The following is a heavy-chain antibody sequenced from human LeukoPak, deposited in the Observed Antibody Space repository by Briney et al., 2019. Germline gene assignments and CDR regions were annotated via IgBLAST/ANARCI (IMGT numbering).Heavy chain of an antibody. CDR3: SVITFGGVIVIDY. D-gene: IGHD3-16*02. V-gene: IGHV3-15*01. CDR2: IKSKTDGGTT. J-gene: IGHJ4*02. Sequence: GGSLRLSCAASGFTFSNAWMSWVRQAPGKGLEWVGRIKSKTDGGTTDYAAPVKSRFTISRDDSKNTLYLQMNSLKTEDTAVYYCSVITFGGVIVIDYWGQGTLVTVSS. CDR1: GFTFSNAW.